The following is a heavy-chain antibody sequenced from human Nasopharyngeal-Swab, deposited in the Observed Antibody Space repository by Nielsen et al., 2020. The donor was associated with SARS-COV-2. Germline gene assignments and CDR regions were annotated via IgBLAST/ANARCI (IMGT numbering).Heavy chain of an antibody. J-gene: IGHJ6*02. D-gene: IGHD4-17*01. CDR1: GYRFTSYW. Sequence: KVSCKGSGYRFTSYWIGWVRQMPGKGLEWMGIIYPGDSDTRYSPSFQGHVTISADKSISTAYLQWSSLKASDTAMYYCASSSTTKVDINYGDYFGSPQYYYGMDVWGQGTTVTVSS. CDR2: IYPGDSDT. CDR3: ASSSTTKVDINYGDYFGSPQYYYGMDV. V-gene: IGHV5-51*01.